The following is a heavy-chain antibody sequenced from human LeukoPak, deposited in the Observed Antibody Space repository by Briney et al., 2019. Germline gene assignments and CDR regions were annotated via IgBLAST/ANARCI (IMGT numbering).Heavy chain of an antibody. V-gene: IGHV3-48*03. CDR3: ARSAGTVTTGFDY. Sequence: GGSLRLSCAASGFTFSSYEMNWVRQAPGKGLEWISYISSSGSTIYYADSVKGRFTISRDNAKNSLYLQMNSLRAEDTAVYYCARSAGTVTTGFDYWGQGTLVTVPS. CDR2: ISSSGSTI. J-gene: IGHJ4*02. D-gene: IGHD4-17*01. CDR1: GFTFSSYE.